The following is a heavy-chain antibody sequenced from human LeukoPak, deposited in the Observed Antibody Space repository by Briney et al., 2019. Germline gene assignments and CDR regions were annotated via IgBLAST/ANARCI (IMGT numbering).Heavy chain of an antibody. Sequence: GASVKVSCKASGGTFSNYAISWVRQAPGQGLEWMGGIIPILDTTNHAQKFQGRVTITVDKSTSTAYMELSSLRSEDTAVYYCARWRHTLARRWFDPWGQGTLVTVSS. V-gene: IGHV1-69*06. CDR1: GGTFSNYA. J-gene: IGHJ5*02. CDR3: ARWRHTLARRWFDP. CDR2: IIPILDTT. D-gene: IGHD2-2*02.